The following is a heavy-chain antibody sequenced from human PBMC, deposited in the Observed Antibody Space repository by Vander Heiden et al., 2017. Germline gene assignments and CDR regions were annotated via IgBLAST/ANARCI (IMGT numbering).Heavy chain of an antibody. D-gene: IGHD3-10*01. Sequence: QVQLVESGGGVVQPGSSLRLSCAASGFTFSSYAMHWVRQAPRPWLEWVAVISYDGSNKYYADSVKGRFTISRDNSKNTLYLQMNSLRAEDTAVYYCARDPRPEYYYGYHYYGMDVWGQGTTVTVSS. J-gene: IGHJ6*02. CDR3: ARDPRPEYYYGYHYYGMDV. CDR1: GFTFSSYA. CDR2: ISYDGSNK. V-gene: IGHV3-30*04.